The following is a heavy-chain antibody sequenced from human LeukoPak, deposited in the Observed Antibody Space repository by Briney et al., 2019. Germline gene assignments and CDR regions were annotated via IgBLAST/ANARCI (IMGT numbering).Heavy chain of an antibody. Sequence: SSETLSLTCAVYGGSFSGYYWSWIRQPLGKGLEWIGDINHSGSTNYNPSLKSQVTISVDTSKNQFSLKLSAVTAADTAVYYCARGALAVAVDYWGQGTLVTVSS. CDR3: ARGALAVAVDY. CDR2: INHSGST. J-gene: IGHJ4*02. D-gene: IGHD6-19*01. CDR1: GGSFSGYY. V-gene: IGHV4-34*01.